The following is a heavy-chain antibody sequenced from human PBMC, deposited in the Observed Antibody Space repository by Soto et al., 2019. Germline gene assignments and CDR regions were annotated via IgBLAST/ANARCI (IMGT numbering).Heavy chain of an antibody. Sequence: ASVKVSRKASGYTFTGYYMHWVRQAPGQGLEWMGWINPNSGGTNYAQKFQGRVTMTRDTSISTAYMELSRLRSDDTAVYYCARLTYYYDSSGPRAGAFDIWGQGTMVTVSS. CDR2: INPNSGGT. CDR3: ARLTYYYDSSGPRAGAFDI. CDR1: GYTFTGYY. D-gene: IGHD3-22*01. V-gene: IGHV1-2*02. J-gene: IGHJ3*02.